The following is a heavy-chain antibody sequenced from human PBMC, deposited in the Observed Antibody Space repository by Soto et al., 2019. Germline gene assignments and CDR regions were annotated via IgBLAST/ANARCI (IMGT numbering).Heavy chain of an antibody. J-gene: IGHJ4*02. CDR1: GFTFTIFS. CDR2: ISGSGVST. D-gene: IGHD7-27*01. CDR3: AKEVSLGSNVDLGY. V-gene: IGHV3-23*01. Sequence: GGSLRLSCAASGFTFTIFSISWVRQSPWKGLEWVSTISGSGVSTYYADAVKGRFTISRDNSMGTLYLQMKSLRVEDTAIYYCAKEVSLGSNVDLGYRGQGTLVTVCS.